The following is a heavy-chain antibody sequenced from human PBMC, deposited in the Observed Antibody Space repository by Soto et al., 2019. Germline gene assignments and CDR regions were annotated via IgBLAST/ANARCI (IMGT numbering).Heavy chain of an antibody. CDR1: GGSISSTNW. CDR2: IDHSGST. Sequence: SETLSLTCAVAGGSISSTNWWNWVRQPPGKGLEWIGEIDHSGSTNYNPSLKSRVTMSVDKPKNQFSLKLSSVTAADTAVYYCVRDSGNGWKDYWGQGTLVTVS. D-gene: IGHD6-19*01. CDR3: VRDSGNGWKDY. V-gene: IGHV4-4*02. J-gene: IGHJ4*02.